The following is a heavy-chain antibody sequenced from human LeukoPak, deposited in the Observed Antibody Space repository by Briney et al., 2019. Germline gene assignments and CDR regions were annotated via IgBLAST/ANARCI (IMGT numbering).Heavy chain of an antibody. CDR1: GFSLSTRGVG. CDR3: AHSLTKSSGLGILHGRGIVFDY. CDR2: IYWDDDK. Sequence: SGPTLVKPTQTLTLTCTFSGFSLSTRGVGVGWIRQPPGKALEWLSLIYWDDDKRYSPSRKSRRTSTKDTSKNQVVLTMTNMDPVDTATYYCAHSLTKSSGLGILHGRGIVFDYWGQGTLVTVSS. J-gene: IGHJ4*02. V-gene: IGHV2-5*02. D-gene: IGHD6-19*01.